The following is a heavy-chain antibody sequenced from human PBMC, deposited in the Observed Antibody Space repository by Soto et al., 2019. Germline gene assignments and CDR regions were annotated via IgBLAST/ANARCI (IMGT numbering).Heavy chain of an antibody. Sequence: QVQLQESGPGLVKPSETLSLTCTVSGGSISSYYWSWIRQPPGKGLEWIGYIYYSGSTNYNPSLKSRVTISVDTSKNQFSLKLSSVTAADTAVYYCARAGYCSGGSCYWFDPWGQGTLVTVSS. CDR1: GGSISSYY. J-gene: IGHJ5*02. CDR3: ARAGYCSGGSCYWFDP. CDR2: IYYSGST. D-gene: IGHD2-15*01. V-gene: IGHV4-59*01.